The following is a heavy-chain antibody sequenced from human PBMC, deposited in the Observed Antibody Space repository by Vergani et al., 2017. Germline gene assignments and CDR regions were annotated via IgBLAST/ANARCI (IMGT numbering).Heavy chain of an antibody. CDR3: AKDISGYYDSSGYYIY. CDR2: ISWNSGSI. V-gene: IGHV3-9*01. Sequence: EVQLVESGGGLVQPGRSLRLSCAASGFTFDDYAMHWVRQAPGKGLEWVSGISWNSGSIGYADSVKGRFTISRDNAKNSLYLQMNSLRAEDTALYYCAKDISGYYDSSGYYIYWGQGTLVTVSS. D-gene: IGHD3-22*01. J-gene: IGHJ4*02. CDR1: GFTFDDYA.